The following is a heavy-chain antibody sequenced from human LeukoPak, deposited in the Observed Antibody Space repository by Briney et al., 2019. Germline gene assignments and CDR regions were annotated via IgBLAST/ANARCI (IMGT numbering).Heavy chain of an antibody. Sequence: GGSLRLSCAASGFTFSSHWMSWVRQAARKGLEWLANIKEDGSEKYYVDSVKGRFTVSRDNAKNSLFLQMNSLRDEDTATYYCVRDLVWDTGRVDYWGQGTLVTVSS. D-gene: IGHD3/OR15-3a*01. CDR3: VRDLVWDTGRVDY. J-gene: IGHJ4*02. V-gene: IGHV3-7*01. CDR2: IKEDGSEK. CDR1: GFTFSSHW.